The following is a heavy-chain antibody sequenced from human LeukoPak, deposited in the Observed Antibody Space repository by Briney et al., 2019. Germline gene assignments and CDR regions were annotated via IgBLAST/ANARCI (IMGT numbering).Heavy chain of an antibody. Sequence: GGSLRLSCAASGFTFNNAWMSWVRQAPGKGLEWVGRIRSNTDDGTADYAAPVKGRLIISRDDSKNTLYLQMSSLKTEDTAVYYCTTSSWYGDAFDIWGQGTMVTVSS. CDR1: GFTFNNAW. D-gene: IGHD6-13*01. J-gene: IGHJ3*02. CDR2: IRSNTDDGTA. CDR3: TTSSWYGDAFDI. V-gene: IGHV3-15*01.